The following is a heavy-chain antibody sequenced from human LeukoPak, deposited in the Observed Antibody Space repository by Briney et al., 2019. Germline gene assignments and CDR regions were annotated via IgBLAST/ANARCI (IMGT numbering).Heavy chain of an antibody. D-gene: IGHD3-10*01. J-gene: IGHJ4*02. V-gene: IGHV4-39*07. CDR3: ATAMGPRVPFDY. CDR2: IYYSGST. Sequence: SVTLSLTCTVSGGSLSSSSYYWGWIRQPPGKGLEWIGSIYYSGSTYYNPSLKSRVTISVDTSKNQFSLKLSSVTAADTAVYYCATAMGPRVPFDYWGQGTLVTVSS. CDR1: GGSLSSSSYY.